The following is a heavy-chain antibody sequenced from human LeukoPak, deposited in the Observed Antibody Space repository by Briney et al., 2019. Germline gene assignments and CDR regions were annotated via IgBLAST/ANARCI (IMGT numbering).Heavy chain of an antibody. CDR2: ISGSGGST. V-gene: IGHV3-23*01. CDR3: AKDWLWFGELLDYYFDY. D-gene: IGHD3-10*01. CDR1: GFTFSSYA. Sequence: GGSLRLSCAASGFTFSSYAMSWVRQAPGKGLEWVSAISGSGGSTYYADSVKGRFTISRDNSKNTLYLQMNSLRAEDTAVYYCAKDWLWFGELLDYYFDYWGQGTLVTVSS. J-gene: IGHJ4*02.